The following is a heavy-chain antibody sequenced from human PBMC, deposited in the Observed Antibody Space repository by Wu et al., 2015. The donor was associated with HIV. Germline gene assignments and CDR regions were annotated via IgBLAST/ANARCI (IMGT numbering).Heavy chain of an antibody. CDR1: GYTFTSYG. J-gene: IGHJ2*01. V-gene: IGHV1-18*01. CDR2: ISAYNGNT. D-gene: IGHD3-10*01. Sequence: QVQLVQSGAEVKKPGASVKVSCKASGYTFTSYGISWVRQAPGQGLEWMGWISAYNGNTNYAQKLQGRVTMTTDTSTSTAYMELRSLRSDDTAVYYCARIEYYYGSGSYSRYFDLWGRGTLVTVSS. CDR3: ARIEYYYGSGSYSRYFDL.